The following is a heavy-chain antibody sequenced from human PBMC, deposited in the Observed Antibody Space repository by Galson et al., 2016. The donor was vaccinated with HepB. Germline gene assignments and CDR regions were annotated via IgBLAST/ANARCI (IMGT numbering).Heavy chain of an antibody. J-gene: IGHJ4*02. CDR1: GFTFEDYV. V-gene: IGHV3-43D*03. CDR3: AKASGSDYFFEH. Sequence: SLRLSCAASGFTFEDYVIHWVRQAPGKGLEWVSLINWDGSATFYTDSVMGRFTISRDNRKNSLYLQMNSLTTEDTAFYFCAKASGSDYFFEHWGQGTLVTVSS. CDR2: INWDGSAT. D-gene: IGHD1-26*01.